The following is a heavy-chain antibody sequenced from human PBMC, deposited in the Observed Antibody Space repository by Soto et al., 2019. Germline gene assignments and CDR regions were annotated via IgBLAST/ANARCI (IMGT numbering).Heavy chain of an antibody. J-gene: IGHJ2*01. Sequence: EVQLLDSGGGLVQPGGSLRISCGASGFTFSGYALTLVRQAPGEGLEWVSANSGGGDATFYADSVKGRFTISRDNSKNTLYLQMNTLRAEDTAVYYCARKVSGSTGRPDLWYFDLWGRGTLVTVSS. CDR3: ARKVSGSTGRPDLWYFDL. V-gene: IGHV3-23*01. CDR2: NSGGGDAT. D-gene: IGHD3-10*01. CDR1: GFTFSGYA.